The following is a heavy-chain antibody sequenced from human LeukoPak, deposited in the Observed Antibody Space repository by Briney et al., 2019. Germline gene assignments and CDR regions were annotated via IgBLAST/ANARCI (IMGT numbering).Heavy chain of an antibody. D-gene: IGHD1-26*01. CDR3: ARHSGIGFDY. CDR2: INHSGST. Sequence: SETLSLTCAVYGGSFSGYYWSWIRQPPGKGLEWIGEINHSGSTNYNPSLKSRVTISVDTSKNQFSLKLSSVTAADTAVYYCARHSGIGFDYWGQGTLVTVSS. J-gene: IGHJ4*02. CDR1: GGSFSGYY. V-gene: IGHV4-34*01.